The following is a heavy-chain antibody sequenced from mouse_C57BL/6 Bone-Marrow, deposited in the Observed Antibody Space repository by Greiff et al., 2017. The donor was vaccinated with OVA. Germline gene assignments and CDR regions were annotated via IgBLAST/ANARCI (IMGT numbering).Heavy chain of an antibody. CDR2: ISSGGSYT. V-gene: IGHV5-6*01. CDR1: GFTFSSYG. CDR3: ARPLTAY. Sequence: EVMLVESGGDLVKPGGSLKLSCAASGFTFSSYGMSWVRQTPDKRLEWVATISSGGSYTYYPDSVKGRFTISRDNAKNTLYLQMSSLKSEDTAMYYCARPLTAYWGQGTLVTVSA. J-gene: IGHJ3*01.